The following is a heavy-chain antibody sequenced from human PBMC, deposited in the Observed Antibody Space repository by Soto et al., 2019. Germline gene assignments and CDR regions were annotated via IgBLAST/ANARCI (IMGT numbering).Heavy chain of an antibody. D-gene: IGHD3-9*01. Sequence: GGSLRLSCAASGFTVSSNYMSWVRQAPGKGLEWVSVIYSGGSTYYADSVKGRFTISRDNSKNTLYLQMNSLRAEDTAVYYCARDERNYDILTGFYYYYGMDVWGQGT. V-gene: IGHV3-66*01. CDR1: GFTVSSNY. CDR3: ARDERNYDILTGFYYYYGMDV. CDR2: IYSGGST. J-gene: IGHJ6*02.